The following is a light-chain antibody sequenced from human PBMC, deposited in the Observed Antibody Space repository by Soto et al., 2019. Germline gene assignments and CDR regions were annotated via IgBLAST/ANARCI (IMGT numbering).Light chain of an antibody. CDR1: QGVTTN. Sequence: VMTQSPASLSVSPEERVTLSCRAGQGVTTNFAWYQQKSGQSPRLLIYDVSTRATGVPARFSGTGSETDFTLTISGLQSEDSAVYFCQHYNNWPFSFGQGTRLEIK. CDR2: DVS. J-gene: IGKJ5*01. V-gene: IGKV3-15*01. CDR3: QHYNNWPFS.